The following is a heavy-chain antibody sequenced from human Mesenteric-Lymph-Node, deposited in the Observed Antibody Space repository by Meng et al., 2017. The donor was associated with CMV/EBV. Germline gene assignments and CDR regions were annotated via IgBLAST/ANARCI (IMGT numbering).Heavy chain of an antibody. Sequence: GSLRLSCTVSGYSISSGYYWAWLRQPPGKGLEWIGSIFHTGATYYNPSLSSRVTISVDTSKNHFSLNLTSVTAADTAVYYCARDLKTGGYYYGLDVWGQGTTVTVSS. CDR3: ARDLKTGGYYYGLDV. CDR2: IFHTGAT. V-gene: IGHV4-38-2*02. D-gene: IGHD1-14*01. CDR1: GYSISSGYY. J-gene: IGHJ6*02.